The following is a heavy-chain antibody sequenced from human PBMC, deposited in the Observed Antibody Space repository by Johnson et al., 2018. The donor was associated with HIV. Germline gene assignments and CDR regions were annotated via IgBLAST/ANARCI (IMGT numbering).Heavy chain of an antibody. Sequence: VQLVESGGGVVQPGRSLRLSCAASGFTFSSYAMHWVRQAPGKGLEWVAVISYDGSNKYYADSVKGRFTISRDNSKNTLYLQMNSLRAEDTAVYYCARGGNEIDAFDIWGQWTMVTVSS. D-gene: IGHD1-1*01. V-gene: IGHV3-30*04. CDR2: ISYDGSNK. J-gene: IGHJ3*02. CDR3: ARGGNEIDAFDI. CDR1: GFTFSSYA.